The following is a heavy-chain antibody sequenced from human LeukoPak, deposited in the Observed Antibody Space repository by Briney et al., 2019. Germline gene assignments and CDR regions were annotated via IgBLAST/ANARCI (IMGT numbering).Heavy chain of an antibody. D-gene: IGHD2-15*01. CDR2: IKQDGSEK. CDR3: ARYCSGGSCYWYPPDYGDYTSYFDY. Sequence: GGSLRLSCAASGFTFSSYWMSWVRQAPGKGLEWVANIKQDGSEKYYVDSVKGRFTISRDNAKNSLYLQMNSLRAEDTAVYYCARYCSGGSCYWYPPDYGDYTSYFDYWGQGTLVTVSS. CDR1: GFTFSSYW. V-gene: IGHV3-7*01. J-gene: IGHJ4*02.